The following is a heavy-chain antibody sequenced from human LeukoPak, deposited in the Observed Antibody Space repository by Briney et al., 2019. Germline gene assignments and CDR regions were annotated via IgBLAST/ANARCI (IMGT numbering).Heavy chain of an antibody. D-gene: IGHD1-26*01. CDR3: AKIDIGGDSGSYPYYYYYMDV. CDR2: IYYSGST. Sequence: PSETLSLTCTVFGGSISSSSYYWGWIRQPPGKGLEWIGSIYYSGSTYYNPSLKSRVTISVDTSKNQFSLKLSSVTAADTAVYYCAKIDIGGDSGSYPYYYYYMDVWGKGTTVTVSS. J-gene: IGHJ6*03. V-gene: IGHV4-39*01. CDR1: GGSISSSSYY.